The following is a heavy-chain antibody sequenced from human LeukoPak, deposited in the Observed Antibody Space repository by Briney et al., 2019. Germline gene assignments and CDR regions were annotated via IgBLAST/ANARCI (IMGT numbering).Heavy chain of an antibody. CDR1: GLWVSRKF. J-gene: IGHJ3*02. Sequence: GWCVRVSCVACGLWVSRKFMRWVGQAAGRGVAGVYVVYSGGCTYYADSVKGRFTISGDSSKNTLYLPMYSLRAEDTAVYYSARGRGDLAYCGGDSFTDAFDIWGQGTMVTVSS. V-gene: IGHV3-53*01. CDR3: ARGRGDLAYCGGDSFTDAFDI. CDR2: VYSGGCT. D-gene: IGHD2-21*02.